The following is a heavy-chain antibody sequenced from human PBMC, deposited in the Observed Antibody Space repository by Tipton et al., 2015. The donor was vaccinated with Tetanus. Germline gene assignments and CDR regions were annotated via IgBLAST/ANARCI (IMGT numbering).Heavy chain of an antibody. CDR1: GYIFNNYW. CDR2: IYPGDSDT. CDR3: ARAHCSVGVCNFFY. Sequence: QLVQSGGEVKKPGESLKISCKGSGYIFNNYWIGWVRQMPGKGLEWMGIIYPGDSDTRYSPSFQGQVTISVDKSISTAYLQWSSLKASDSSMFYCARAHCSVGVCNFFYWGLGALVTVAS. J-gene: IGHJ4*02. V-gene: IGHV5-51*01. D-gene: IGHD2-15*01.